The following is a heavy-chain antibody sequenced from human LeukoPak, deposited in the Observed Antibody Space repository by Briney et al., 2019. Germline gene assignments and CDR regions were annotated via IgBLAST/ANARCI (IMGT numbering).Heavy chain of an antibody. D-gene: IGHD3-22*01. J-gene: IGHJ4*02. CDR3: ARDRPGGYYGFDY. Sequence: PGGSLRLSCAASGFTVSSTYMSWVRQAPGKGLEWVSIISNAGSTYYADSVKGRFTISRDNSKTTVFLQINSLRAEDTAVYYCARDRPGGYYGFDYWGQGTLVTVSS. CDR1: GFTVSSTY. CDR2: ISNAGST. V-gene: IGHV3-53*01.